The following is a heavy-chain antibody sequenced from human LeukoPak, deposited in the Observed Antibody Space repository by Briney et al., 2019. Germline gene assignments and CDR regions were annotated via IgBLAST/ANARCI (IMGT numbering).Heavy chain of an antibody. V-gene: IGHV3-48*01. CDR2: ISASGSNI. J-gene: IGHJ4*02. D-gene: IGHD1-1*01. CDR3: VRVKGTYFDF. CDR1: GFPFSSYS. Sequence: GGSLRLSCAASGFPFSSYSMNWVRQAPGKGLEWVSCISASGSNIYYLDSVKGRFTVSRDNAMNSLFLQMDRPRAEDTAVYYCVRVKGTYFDFWGQGTLVTVSS.